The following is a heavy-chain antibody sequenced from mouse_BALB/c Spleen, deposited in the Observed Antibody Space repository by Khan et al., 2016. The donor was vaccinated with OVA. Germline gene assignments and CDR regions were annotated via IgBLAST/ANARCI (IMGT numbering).Heavy chain of an antibody. J-gene: IGHJ4*01. CDR3: ARQPYYHYYSIDC. CDR2: IWCDGKA. V-gene: IGHV2-6-1*01. D-gene: IGHD2-10*01. Sequence: QVRLQQSGPGLVAPSQSLSITCTISGFSLTNYGVHWVRQPPGKGLEWVAVIWCDGKATFNSAPKSRLSMSKDNSKYQVFLKMNRLHTDHKAMYCSARQPYYHYYSIDCWGQGTSVTVSS. CDR1: GFSLTNYG.